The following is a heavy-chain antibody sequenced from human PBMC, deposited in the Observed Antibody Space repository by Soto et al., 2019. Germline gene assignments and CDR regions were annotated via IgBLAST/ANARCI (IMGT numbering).Heavy chain of an antibody. CDR2: IYYSGST. Sequence: SETLSLTCTVSGGSISSGGYYWSWIRQHPGKGLEWIGYIYYSGSTYYNPSLKSRVTISVDTSKNQFPLKLSSVTAADTAVYYCARDLPDTAMPDYYYYGMDVSGQGTTVTVSS. J-gene: IGHJ6*02. D-gene: IGHD5-18*01. V-gene: IGHV4-31*03. CDR1: GGSISSGGYY. CDR3: ARDLPDTAMPDYYYYGMDV.